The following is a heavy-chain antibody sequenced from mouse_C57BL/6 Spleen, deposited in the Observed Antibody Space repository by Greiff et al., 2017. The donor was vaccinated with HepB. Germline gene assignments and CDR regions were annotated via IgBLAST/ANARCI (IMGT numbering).Heavy chain of an antibody. V-gene: IGHV14-1*01. CDR3: TTEELGPRYFDY. D-gene: IGHD4-1*01. CDR2: IDPEDGDT. J-gene: IGHJ2*01. CDR1: GFNFKDYY. Sequence: LVESGAELVRPGASVKLSCTASGFNFKDYYMHWVKQRPEQGLEWIGRIDPEDGDTEYAPKFQGKATMTADTSSNTAYLQLSSLTSEDSAVYYCTTEELGPRYFDYWGQGTTLTVSS.